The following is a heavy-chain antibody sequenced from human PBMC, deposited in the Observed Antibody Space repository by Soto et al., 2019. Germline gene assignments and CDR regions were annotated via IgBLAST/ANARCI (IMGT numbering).Heavy chain of an antibody. D-gene: IGHD2-21*01. CDR3: VRDRRLCEVHRFDS. CDR1: GYTFTDYY. V-gene: IGHV1-2*02. CDR2: IRPITGGT. Sequence: ASVKVSCKASGYTFTDYYLHWVRQAPGQGLERMGWIRPITGGTNYAQKFRVRVTMTSDTSISTAYMELSSLRSDDTAVYYCVRDRRLCEVHRFDSWRQGTLVTV. J-gene: IGHJ5*01.